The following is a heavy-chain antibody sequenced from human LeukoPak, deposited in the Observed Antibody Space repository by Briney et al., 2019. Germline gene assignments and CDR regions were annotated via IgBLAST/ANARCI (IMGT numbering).Heavy chain of an antibody. CDR2: INHSGST. CDR1: GGSFSGYY. D-gene: IGHD4-11*01. CDR3: ARPATVTTAGYGY. V-gene: IGHV4-34*01. J-gene: IGHJ4*02. Sequence: SETLPLTCAVYGGSFSGYYWSWIRQPPGKGLEWIGEINHSGSTNYNPSLKSRVTISVDTSKNQFSLKLSSVTAADTAVYYCARPATVTTAGYGYWGQGTLVTVPS.